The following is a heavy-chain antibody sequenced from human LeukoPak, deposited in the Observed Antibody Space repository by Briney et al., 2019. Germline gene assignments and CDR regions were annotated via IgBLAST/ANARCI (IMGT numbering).Heavy chain of an antibody. Sequence: SETLSLTCTVSGGSASNSLYYWSWIRQPPGKGLEWIGYIYYNGDTNYNPSLKSRVIISIDTSSNQFSPRLNSMTAADTAVYYCARVLRAASWRSYDYWGQGSLVTVSS. J-gene: IGHJ4*02. V-gene: IGHV4-61*01. CDR3: ARVLRAASWRSYDY. CDR2: IYYNGDT. CDR1: GGSASNSLYY. D-gene: IGHD5-18*01.